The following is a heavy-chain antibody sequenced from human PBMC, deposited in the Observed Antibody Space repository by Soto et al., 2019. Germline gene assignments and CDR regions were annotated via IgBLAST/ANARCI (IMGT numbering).Heavy chain of an antibody. Sequence: GGSLRLSCAASGFTFSSYWMHWVRQAPGKGLVWVSRVNSDGSSTSYADSVKGRFTISRDNAKNTLYLQMNSLRAEDTAVYYCALRAAAAPFDYWGQGTLVTVSS. CDR2: VNSDGSST. CDR1: GFTFSSYW. J-gene: IGHJ4*02. CDR3: ALRAAAAPFDY. V-gene: IGHV3-74*01. D-gene: IGHD6-13*01.